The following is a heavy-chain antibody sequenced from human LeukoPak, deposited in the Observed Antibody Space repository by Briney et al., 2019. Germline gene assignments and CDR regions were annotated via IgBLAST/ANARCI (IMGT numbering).Heavy chain of an antibody. Sequence: SETLSLTCTVSGGSISSSSYYWGWLRQPPGKGLEGLGSIYYSGSTYYNPSLKSGVTISVDTSKNQFSLKLSSVTAADTAVYYCARGPGVAYYYYYYMDVWGKGTTVTVSS. CDR1: GGSISSSSYY. CDR2: IYYSGST. D-gene: IGHD3-3*01. CDR3: ARGPGVAYYYYYYMDV. V-gene: IGHV4-39*07. J-gene: IGHJ6*03.